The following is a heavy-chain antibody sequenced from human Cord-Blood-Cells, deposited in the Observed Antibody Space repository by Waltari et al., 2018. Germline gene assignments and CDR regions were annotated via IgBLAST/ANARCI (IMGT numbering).Heavy chain of an antibody. J-gene: IGHJ3*02. Sequence: QVQLQESGPGLVKPSQTLSLTCTVSGGSLRSGDYSWSWIRQPPGKGLEWIGYIYYSGSTYYNPSLKSRVTISVDTSKNQFSLKLSSVTAADTAVYYCARTLPITIFGVVIRHDAFDIWGQGTMVTVSS. CDR3: ARTLPITIFGVVIRHDAFDI. CDR1: GGSLRSGDYS. D-gene: IGHD3-3*01. CDR2: IYYSGST. V-gene: IGHV4-30-4*08.